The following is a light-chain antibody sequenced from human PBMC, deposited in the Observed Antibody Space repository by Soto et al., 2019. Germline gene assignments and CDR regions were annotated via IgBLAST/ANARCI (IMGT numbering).Light chain of an antibody. CDR1: QSVSSRD. CDR3: QQLKSYPIT. Sequence: EIVLTQSPGTLSLSPGERATLSCRASQSVSSRDLAWYQQKPGQAPRLLIYATSSRAAGIPDRFSGSGSGTDFTLTISRLEPEDLAVYYCQQLKSYPITFGLGTRLQTK. V-gene: IGKV3-20*01. CDR2: ATS. J-gene: IGKJ5*01.